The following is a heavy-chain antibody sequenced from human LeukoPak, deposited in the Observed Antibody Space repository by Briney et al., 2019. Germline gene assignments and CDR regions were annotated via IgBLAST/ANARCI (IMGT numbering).Heavy chain of an antibody. J-gene: IGHJ4*02. D-gene: IGHD6-19*01. CDR3: ARPQVAVAGPHREYDY. V-gene: IGHV5-10-1*01. CDR2: IDPSDSYT. Sequence: GESLRISCKGSGYIFTSYLEKWVRQMPGKGLEWMGRIDPSDSYTNYSPSFQGHVTISADKSISTAYLQWSSLKASDTAMYYCARPQVAVAGPHREYDYWGQGTLVTVSS. CDR1: GYIFTSYL.